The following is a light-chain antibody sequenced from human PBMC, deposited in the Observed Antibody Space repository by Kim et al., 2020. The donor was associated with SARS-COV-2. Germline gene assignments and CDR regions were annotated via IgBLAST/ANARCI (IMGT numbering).Light chain of an antibody. J-gene: IGLJ2*01. V-gene: IGLV3-9*01. Sequence: SYELTQPLSVSVALGQMATIPCGGNDIRTRHVHWYQQKPGQAPLLVIFRSNRRPSGIPERFSGSNSGNTATLTITRAQAGDEADYYCQVWDRDAAELFGGGTQLTVL. CDR1: DIRTRH. CDR2: RSN. CDR3: QVWDRDAAEL.